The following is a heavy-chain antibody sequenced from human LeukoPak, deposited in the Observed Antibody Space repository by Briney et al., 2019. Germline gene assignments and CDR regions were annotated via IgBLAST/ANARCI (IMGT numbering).Heavy chain of an antibody. CDR3: ARDNSIGAAGADY. Sequence: GGSLRLSCAASGFTFSSYSMNWVRQAPGKGLEWVSYISSSSSAIYYADSVKGRFTISRDNAKNSLYLQMNSLRAEDTAVYYCARDNSIGAAGADYWGQGTLVTVSS. CDR1: GFTFSSYS. J-gene: IGHJ4*02. V-gene: IGHV3-48*01. CDR2: ISSSSSAI. D-gene: IGHD6-13*01.